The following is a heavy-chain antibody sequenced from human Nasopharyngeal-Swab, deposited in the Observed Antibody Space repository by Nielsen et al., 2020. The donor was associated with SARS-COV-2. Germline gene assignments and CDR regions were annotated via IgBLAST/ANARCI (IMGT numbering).Heavy chain of an antibody. Sequence: WIRQPPGKGLEWVSVIYSGGSTYYADSVKGRFTISRDNAKNSLYLQMNSLRAEDTAVYYCARGLYSSSWYCYFDYWGQGTLVTVSS. V-gene: IGHV3-53*01. D-gene: IGHD6-13*01. J-gene: IGHJ4*02. CDR3: ARGLYSSSWYCYFDY. CDR2: IYSGGST.